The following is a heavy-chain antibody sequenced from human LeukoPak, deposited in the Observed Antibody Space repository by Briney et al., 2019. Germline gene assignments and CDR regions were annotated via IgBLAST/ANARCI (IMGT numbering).Heavy chain of an antibody. V-gene: IGHV3-23*01. CDR1: GFSFSGYA. Sequence: GGSLRLSCACSGFSFSGYAMNWVRQAPGKGLELVSSVSGSGATTFYADSVKGRFITSKDTSSDTVYLQMNSLGAEDTAVYYCAKGSRGYTHYYFDYWGQETLVTVSS. D-gene: IGHD6-13*01. J-gene: IGHJ4*02. CDR3: AKGSRGYTHYYFDY. CDR2: VSGSGATT.